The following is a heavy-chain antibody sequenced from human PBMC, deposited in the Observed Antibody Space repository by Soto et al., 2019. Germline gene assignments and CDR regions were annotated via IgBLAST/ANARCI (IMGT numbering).Heavy chain of an antibody. CDR2: INAGNGNT. J-gene: IGHJ4*02. CDR3: ARSRVSHSSGWYDHYFDY. CDR1: GYTFTSYA. V-gene: IGHV1-3*01. Sequence: ASVKVSCKASGYTFTSYAMHWVRQAPGQRLEWMGWINAGNGNTKYSQKFQGRVTITRDTSASTAYMELSSLRSEDTAVYYCARSRVSHSSGWYDHYFDYWGQGXLVTVSS. D-gene: IGHD6-19*01.